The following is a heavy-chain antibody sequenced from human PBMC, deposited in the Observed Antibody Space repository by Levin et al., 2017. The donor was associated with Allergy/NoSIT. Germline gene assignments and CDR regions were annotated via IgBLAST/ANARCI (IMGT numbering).Heavy chain of an antibody. D-gene: IGHD3-16*01. J-gene: IGHJ3*02. CDR1: GGSISSAGYY. Sequence: SETLSLTCTVSGGSISSAGYYWSWLRQLPGKGLEWIGFIYYIGSTYDNPSLRSRLTMSIDTSKNQFSLTLSSVTAADTAVYYCAREVSTQIAAGDHAFDIWGPGTLVTVSS. CDR2: IYYIGST. CDR3: AREVSTQIAAGDHAFDI. V-gene: IGHV4-31*03.